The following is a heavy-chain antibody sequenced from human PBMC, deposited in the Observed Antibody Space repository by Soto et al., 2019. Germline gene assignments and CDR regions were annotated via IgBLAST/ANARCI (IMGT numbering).Heavy chain of an antibody. D-gene: IGHD3-16*01. V-gene: IGHV4-59*11. J-gene: IGHJ6*02. Sequence: SETLSLTCTVSGGSFTNHYWSWVRQAPGKGLEWIGYIHYSGAAKYSTSLQSRASLSVDTSKRQVFLRLTSVAAADTAIYFCARGGEGLAVCGQGTTVIVSS. CDR2: IHYSGAA. CDR3: ARGGEGLAV. CDR1: GGSFTNHY.